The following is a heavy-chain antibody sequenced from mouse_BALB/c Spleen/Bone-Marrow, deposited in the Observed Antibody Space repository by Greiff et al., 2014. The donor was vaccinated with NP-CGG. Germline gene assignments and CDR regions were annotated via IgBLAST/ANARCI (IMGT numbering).Heavy chain of an antibody. CDR3: ARKGISTVIATAYYFDY. J-gene: IGHJ2*01. CDR2: IFPGTGTT. Sequence: VQLQQSGAELVKPGASVKRSCKTSGYTFTSYWIQWVKQRPGQGLGWIGEIFPGTGTTYYNEKFKDKATLTIDTSSSTAYMQLSSLTSEDSAVYFCARKGISTVIATAYYFDYWGQGSTLTVSS. D-gene: IGHD2-4*01. CDR1: GYTFTSYW. V-gene: IGHV1S132*01.